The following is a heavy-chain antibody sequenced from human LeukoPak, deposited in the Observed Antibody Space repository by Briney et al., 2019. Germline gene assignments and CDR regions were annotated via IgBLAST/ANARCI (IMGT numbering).Heavy chain of an antibody. CDR2: IYTSGST. CDR1: GGSISSYY. J-gene: IGHJ4*02. V-gene: IGHV4-4*07. CDR3: ARGGTLFTFFDS. Sequence: SETLSLTCTVSGGSISSYYRSWIRQPAGKGLEWIGRIYTSGSTNYNPSLKSRVTISLDKSKNQFSLNLSSVTAADTAVYYCARGGTLFTFFDSWGQGTLVTVSS.